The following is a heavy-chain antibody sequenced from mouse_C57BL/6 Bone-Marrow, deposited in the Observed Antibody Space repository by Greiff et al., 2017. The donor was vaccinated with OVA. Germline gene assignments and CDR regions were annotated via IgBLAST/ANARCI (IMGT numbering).Heavy chain of an antibody. D-gene: IGHD2-1*01. J-gene: IGHJ1*03. CDR2: INPYNGGT. Sequence: EVQLQQSGPVLVKPGASVKMSCKASGYTFTDYYMNWVKQSHGKSLEWIGVINPYNGGTSYNQKFKGKATLTVDKSSSTAYMELNSLTSEDSAVYYCFYYCNFYWYFDVWGTGTTVTVSS. CDR1: GYTFTDYY. V-gene: IGHV1-19*01. CDR3: FYYCNFYWYFDV.